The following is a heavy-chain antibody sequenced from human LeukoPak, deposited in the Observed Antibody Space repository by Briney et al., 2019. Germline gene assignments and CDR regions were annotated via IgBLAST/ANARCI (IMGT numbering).Heavy chain of an antibody. V-gene: IGHV4-39*07. J-gene: IGHJ4*02. CDR1: GGSIISSNYY. Sequence: PSETLSLTCTVSGGSIISSNYYWGWIRQPPGKGLEWIGNIYYSGSTYYNPSLKSRVTISVDTSKNQFSLKLTSVTAADTAVYYCARDHPMATIVGPFDYWGQGTLVTVSS. CDR2: IYYSGST. CDR3: ARDHPMATIVGPFDY. D-gene: IGHD5-24*01.